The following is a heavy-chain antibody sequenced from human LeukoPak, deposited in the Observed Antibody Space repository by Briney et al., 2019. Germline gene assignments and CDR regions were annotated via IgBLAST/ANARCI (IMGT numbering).Heavy chain of an antibody. Sequence: SETLPLTCAVYGGSFSGYYWSWIRQPPGKGLEWIGEINHSGSTNYNPSLKSRVTISVDTSKNQFSLKLSSVTAADTAVYYCARKYYDYIWGSYRYTLWYFDYWGQGTLVTVSS. CDR2: INHSGST. CDR1: GGSFSGYY. CDR3: ARKYYDYIWGSYRYTLWYFDY. J-gene: IGHJ4*02. V-gene: IGHV4-34*01. D-gene: IGHD3-16*02.